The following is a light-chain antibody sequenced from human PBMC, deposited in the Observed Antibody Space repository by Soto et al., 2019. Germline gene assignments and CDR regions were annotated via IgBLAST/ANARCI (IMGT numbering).Light chain of an antibody. J-gene: IGKJ4*01. Sequence: DIQMTQSPSSLSASVGDRVTITCRASQSISSYLNWYQQKPGKAPNLMIFAASSLQSGVPSRFSGSGSGTDLTLTISSLQPEDFATYYCQQSYSTLLTFGGGTKVDI. CDR1: QSISSY. CDR2: AAS. CDR3: QQSYSTLLT. V-gene: IGKV1-39*01.